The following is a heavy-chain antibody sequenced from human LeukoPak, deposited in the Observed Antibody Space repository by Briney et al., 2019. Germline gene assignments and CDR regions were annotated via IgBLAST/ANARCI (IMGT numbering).Heavy chain of an antibody. D-gene: IGHD1-20*01. J-gene: IGHJ4*02. V-gene: IGHV3-15*01. CDR2: IKSKTDGGTT. Sequence: TGGSLRLSCAASGFTFSNAWMSWVRQAPGKGLEWVGRIKSKTDGGTTDYAAPVKGRFTISRDDSKNTLYLQMNSLKTEDTAVYYCTTINWNDANFDYWGQGTLVTVSS. CDR1: GFTFSNAW. CDR3: TTINWNDANFDY.